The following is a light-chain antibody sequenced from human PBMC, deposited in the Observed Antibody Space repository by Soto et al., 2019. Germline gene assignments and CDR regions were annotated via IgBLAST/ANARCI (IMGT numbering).Light chain of an antibody. J-gene: IGLJ2*01. CDR1: SGSVSTSYY. CDR2: STN. CDR3: VLYMGSGISV. Sequence: QAVVTQEPSFLVSPGGTVTLTCGLTSGSVSTSYYPSWYQQTPGQAPRTLIYSTNTRSTGVPDRFSGSILGNTAALTITGAQADDECDYYCVLYMGSGISVFGGGTKLTVL. V-gene: IGLV8-61*01.